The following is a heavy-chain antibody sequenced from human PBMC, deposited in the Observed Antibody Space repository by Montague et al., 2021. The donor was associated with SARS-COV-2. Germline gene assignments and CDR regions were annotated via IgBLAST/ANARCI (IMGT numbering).Heavy chain of an antibody. CDR2: ISNDGSKK. CDR3: SRGCDLDGYGLPWRH. Sequence: SLRLSCAASGFTFSSYAIHWVRQPPGKGLEWAAVISNDGSKKYYVDSVKGRFTISRDNAKNTVYLEMNSLRLEDTAVYFCSRGCDLDGYGLPWRHWGQGTLVTVSS. D-gene: IGHD5-18*01. J-gene: IGHJ4*02. CDR1: GFTFSSYA. V-gene: IGHV3-30*04.